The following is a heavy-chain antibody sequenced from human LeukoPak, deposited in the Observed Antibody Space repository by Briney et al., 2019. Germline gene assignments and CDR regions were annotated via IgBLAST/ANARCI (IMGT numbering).Heavy chain of an antibody. D-gene: IGHD3-3*01. Sequence: GGSLRLSCAASGFTFSSYGMHWVRQAPGKGLEWVAVISYDGSNKYYADSVKGRFTISRDNSKNTLYLQMNSQRAEDTAVYYCAKGHPYDFWSGYYSYWGQGTLVTVSS. CDR2: ISYDGSNK. J-gene: IGHJ4*02. CDR3: AKGHPYDFWSGYYSY. V-gene: IGHV3-30*18. CDR1: GFTFSSYG.